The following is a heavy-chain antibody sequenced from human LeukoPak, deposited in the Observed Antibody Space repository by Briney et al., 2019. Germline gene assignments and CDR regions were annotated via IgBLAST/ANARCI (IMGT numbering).Heavy chain of an antibody. CDR3: TRVAGDTAMVDRFDY. J-gene: IGHJ4*02. D-gene: IGHD5-18*01. CDR2: IRSKAYGGTT. CDR1: GFTFGDYA. Sequence: GGSLRLSCTASGFTFGDYAMSWVRQAPGKGLEWVGFIRSKAYGGTTEYAASVKGRFTISRDDSKSIAYLQMNSLKTEDTAVYYCTRVAGDTAMVDRFDYWGQGTLVTVSS. V-gene: IGHV3-49*04.